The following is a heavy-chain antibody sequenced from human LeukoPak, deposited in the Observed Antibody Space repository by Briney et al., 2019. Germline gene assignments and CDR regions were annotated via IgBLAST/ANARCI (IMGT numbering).Heavy chain of an antibody. CDR1: GFTVTSNF. Sequence: PGGSLRLSCAASGFTVTSNFMSWVRQAPGKGLEWVSAISGSGSSTWYADSVKGRFTIPRDNSKNTLSLQMNSLRAEDTAIYYCAKERSVAGTEFDYWGQGTLVTVSS. CDR2: ISGSGSST. CDR3: AKERSVAGTEFDY. D-gene: IGHD6-19*01. V-gene: IGHV3-23*01. J-gene: IGHJ4*02.